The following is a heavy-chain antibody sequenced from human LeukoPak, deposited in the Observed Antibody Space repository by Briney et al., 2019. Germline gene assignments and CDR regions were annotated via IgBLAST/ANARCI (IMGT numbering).Heavy chain of an antibody. CDR2: ISYDGSNK. V-gene: IGHV3-30*03. CDR3: ARVNYDSSGDDY. Sequence: GGSLRLSCAASGFTFSSYSMNWVRQAPGKGLEWVAVISYDGSNKYYADSVKGRFTISRDNSKNTLYLQMNSLRAEDTAVYYCARVNYDSSGDDYWGQGTLVTVSS. CDR1: GFTFSSYS. J-gene: IGHJ4*02. D-gene: IGHD3-22*01.